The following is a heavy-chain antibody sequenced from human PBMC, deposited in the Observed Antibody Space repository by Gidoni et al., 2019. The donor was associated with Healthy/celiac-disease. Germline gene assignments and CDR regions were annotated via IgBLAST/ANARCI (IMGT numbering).Heavy chain of an antibody. CDR2: ISYDGSNK. Sequence: SSYGMHWVRQAPGKGLEWVAVISYDGSNKYYADSVKGRFTISRDNSKNTLYLQMNSLRAEDTAVYYCAKPRSSITMVREYYFDYWGQGTLVTVSS. V-gene: IGHV3-30*18. CDR3: AKPRSSITMVREYYFDY. D-gene: IGHD3-10*01. J-gene: IGHJ4*02. CDR1: SSYG.